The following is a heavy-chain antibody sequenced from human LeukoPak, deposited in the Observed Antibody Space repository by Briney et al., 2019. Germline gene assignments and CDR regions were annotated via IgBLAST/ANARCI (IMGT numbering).Heavy chain of an antibody. CDR2: IYYTGST. Sequence: SETLSLTCSVSGDSLSGYLWTWIRQPPGKGLEWIGIIYYTGSTNYNPSLKRRVTLSADTSKNQFSLKLTSVTAADTAVYYCTRRRYYDPLGLDFWGRGTLVTVSS. CDR3: TRRRYYDPLGLDF. J-gene: IGHJ4*02. CDR1: GDSLSGYL. V-gene: IGHV4-59*12. D-gene: IGHD3-22*01.